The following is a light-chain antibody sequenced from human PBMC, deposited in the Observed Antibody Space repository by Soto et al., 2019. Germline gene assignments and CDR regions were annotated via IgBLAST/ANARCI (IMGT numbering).Light chain of an antibody. CDR2: DAS. V-gene: IGKV3-11*01. Sequence: EIVLTQSPATLSLSPGERATLSCRASQSVSTYLAWYQQKPGQAPRLLIYDASNRATGIPARFSGSGSGTDFTLTISSLEPEDFVVYFCQERRDWSQISFGGATKVEIK. CDR1: QSVSTY. J-gene: IGKJ4*01. CDR3: QERRDWSQIS.